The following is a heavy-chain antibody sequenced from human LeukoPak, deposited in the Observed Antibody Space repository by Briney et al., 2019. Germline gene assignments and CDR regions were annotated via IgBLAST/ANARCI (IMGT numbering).Heavy chain of an antibody. V-gene: IGHV3-66*01. J-gene: IGHJ4*02. D-gene: IGHD6-13*01. CDR1: GFTVSSNY. Sequence: GGSLRLSCAASGFTVSSNYMSWVRQAQGKGLVWVSVIYIGGSTYYADSVKGRFTISRDNSKNTLYLQMNSLRAEDTAVYYCARVSGSSSWLFDYWGQGTLVTVSS. CDR3: ARVSGSSSWLFDY. CDR2: IYIGGST.